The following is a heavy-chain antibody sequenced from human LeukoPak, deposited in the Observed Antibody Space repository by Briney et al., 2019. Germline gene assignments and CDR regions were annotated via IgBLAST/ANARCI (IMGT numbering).Heavy chain of an antibody. CDR1: GFTFCDYA. D-gene: IGHD3-10*01. CDR3: TRVRSGNDFDY. CDR2: IRSKAYGGTT. Sequence: GGSLRLPCTTSGFTFCDYAMSWVRQAPGKGLEWVGFIRSKAYGGTTQYAASVKGRFTISRDDSKSIAYLQMSSLKTEDTAVYYCTRVRSGNDFDYWGQGTLVTVSS. V-gene: IGHV3-49*04. J-gene: IGHJ4*02.